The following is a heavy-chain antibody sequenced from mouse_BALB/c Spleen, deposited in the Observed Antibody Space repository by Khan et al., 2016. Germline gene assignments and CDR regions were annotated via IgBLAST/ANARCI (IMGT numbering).Heavy chain of an antibody. J-gene: IGHJ2*01. CDR2: INTNTGET. D-gene: IGHD1-1*01. V-gene: IGHV9-3-1*01. CDR3: ATGITTVIATRRNN. CDR1: GYTFPNFG. Sequence: QIQLVQPGSELKKPGETVKISCKAPGYTFPNFGINWVRQAPGKGLEWMDWINTNTGETTYADDFKGRFAFSLETSASTAYSQSNNLKNEYTATDFLATGITTVIATRRNNWGQGTTLTISS.